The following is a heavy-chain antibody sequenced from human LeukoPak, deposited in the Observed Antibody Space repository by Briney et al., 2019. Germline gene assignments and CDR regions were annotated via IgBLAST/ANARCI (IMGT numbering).Heavy chain of an antibody. V-gene: IGHV1-46*01. CDR2: INPSGGST. Sequence: ASVKVSCKASGYTFTSYYMHWVRQAPGQGLEWMGIINPSGGSTSYAQKFQGRVTMTRDTSTSTVYMELSSLRSEDTPVYYCARDNVWFGETAPSHFDYWGQGTLVTVSS. D-gene: IGHD3-10*01. CDR1: GYTFTSYY. J-gene: IGHJ4*02. CDR3: ARDNVWFGETAPSHFDY.